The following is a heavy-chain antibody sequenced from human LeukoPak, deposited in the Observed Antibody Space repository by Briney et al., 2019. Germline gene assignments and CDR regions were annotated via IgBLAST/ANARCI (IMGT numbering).Heavy chain of an antibody. V-gene: IGHV6-1*01. CDR3: AGRTSTFNI. CDR2: TYYRSKWHN. Sequence: QTLSLTCAISGDSVSSNSAAWNWLRQSPSRGLEWLGRTYYRSKWHNDYAVSVRSRINITPDTSKNQFSLHLNSVTPEDTAVYYCAGRTSTFNIWGQGTMVTVSS. J-gene: IGHJ3*02. CDR1: GDSVSSNSAA.